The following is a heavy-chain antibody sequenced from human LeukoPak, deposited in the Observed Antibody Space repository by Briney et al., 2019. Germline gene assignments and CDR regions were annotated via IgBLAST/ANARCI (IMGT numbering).Heavy chain of an antibody. J-gene: IGHJ3*02. V-gene: IGHV3-20*04. CDR3: AREGSGWYLKAFDI. CDR2: INWNGGST. CDR1: GFTFDDYG. Sequence: PGGSLRLSCAASGFTFDDYGMSWVRQAPGKGLEWVSGINWNGGSTGYADSVKGRFTISRDNAKNSLYLQMSSLRAEDTALYYCAREGSGWYLKAFDIWGQGTMVTVSS. D-gene: IGHD6-19*01.